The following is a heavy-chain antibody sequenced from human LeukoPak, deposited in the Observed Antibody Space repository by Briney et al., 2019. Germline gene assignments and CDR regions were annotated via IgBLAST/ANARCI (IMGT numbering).Heavy chain of an antibody. D-gene: IGHD2-2*01. CDR2: INHSGST. J-gene: IGHJ2*01. CDR3: ARAFVVVPERRYFDL. Sequence: SETLSLTCAVYGGSFSGYYWSWIRQPPGKGLEWMGEINHSGSTNYNPSLKSRVNISVDTSKNQFSLKLSSVTAADTAVYYCARAFVVVPERRYFDLWGRGTLVTVSS. CDR1: GGSFSGYY. V-gene: IGHV4-34*01.